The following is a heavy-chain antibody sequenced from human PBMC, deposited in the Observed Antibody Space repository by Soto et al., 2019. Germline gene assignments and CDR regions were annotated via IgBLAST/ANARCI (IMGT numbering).Heavy chain of an antibody. CDR1: GGTFSSYT. Sequence: QVQLVQSGAEVKKPGSSVKVSCKASGGTFSSYTISWVRQAPGQGLEWMGRIIPILGIANYAQKFQGRVTITADKSTSTAYMELSSLRSEDTAVYYCARDIAVAGNYFDYWGQGTLVTVSS. D-gene: IGHD6-19*01. CDR2: IIPILGIA. J-gene: IGHJ4*02. CDR3: ARDIAVAGNYFDY. V-gene: IGHV1-69*08.